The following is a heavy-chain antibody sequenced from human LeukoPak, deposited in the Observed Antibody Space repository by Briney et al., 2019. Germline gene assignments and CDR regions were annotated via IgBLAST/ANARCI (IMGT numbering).Heavy chain of an antibody. V-gene: IGHV1-18*01. D-gene: IGHD2-15*01. J-gene: IGHJ5*02. CDR3: ARFCGGGSCRFDP. Sequence: ASVKVSCKASGYTFTSYGISWVRQAPGQGLEWXGWISAYNGNTNYAQKFQGRVTTTTDTSTTTAYMELRSLRSDDTAVYYCARFCGGGSCRFDPWGQGTLVTVSS. CDR1: GYTFTSYG. CDR2: ISAYNGNT.